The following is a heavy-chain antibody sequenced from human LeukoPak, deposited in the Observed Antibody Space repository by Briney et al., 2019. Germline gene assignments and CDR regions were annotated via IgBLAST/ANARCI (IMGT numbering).Heavy chain of an antibody. CDR2: INPNSGGT. D-gene: IGHD3-9*01. V-gene: IGHV1-2*02. J-gene: IGHJ4*02. Sequence: ASVKVSCKDSGYTFTGYYMHRVRQAPGQGLEWMGWINPNSGGTNYAQKFQGRVTMTRDTSISTAYMELSRLRSDDTAVYYCARDATHYDILTGVFDYWGQGTLVTVSS. CDR1: GYTFTGYY. CDR3: ARDATHYDILTGVFDY.